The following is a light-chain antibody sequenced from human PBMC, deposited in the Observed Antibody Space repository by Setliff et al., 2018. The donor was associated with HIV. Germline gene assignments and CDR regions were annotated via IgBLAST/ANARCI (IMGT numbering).Light chain of an antibody. V-gene: IGLV2-14*01. CDR1: SSDVGGYNS. Sequence: QSALAQPASVSGSPGQSITISCTGTSSDVGGYNSVSWYQHHPGKAPKLMIYDVNDRPSGVSNRFSGSKSGNTASLTISGLQAEDEADYYCSSYTSSTTPVFGTGTKV. J-gene: IGLJ1*01. CDR2: DVN. CDR3: SSYTSSTTPV.